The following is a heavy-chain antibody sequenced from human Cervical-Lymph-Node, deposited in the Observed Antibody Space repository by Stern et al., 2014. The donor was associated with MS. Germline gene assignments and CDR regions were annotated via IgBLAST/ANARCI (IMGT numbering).Heavy chain of an antibody. Sequence: QLQLQESGPGLVKPSETLSLTCTVSGYSISSGYYWGWIRQPPGKGLERIGSIYHSGSTYYNPSLKSRVTISVDTSKNQFSPKLSCGTAADTAVYYCAREEQQLVHGNWFDPWGQGTLVTVSS. J-gene: IGHJ5*02. CDR2: IYHSGST. CDR1: GYSISSGYY. CDR3: AREEQQLVHGNWFDP. V-gene: IGHV4-38-2*02. D-gene: IGHD6-13*01.